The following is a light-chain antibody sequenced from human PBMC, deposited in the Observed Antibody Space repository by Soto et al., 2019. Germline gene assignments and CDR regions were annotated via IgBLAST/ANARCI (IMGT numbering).Light chain of an antibody. CDR2: EIS. Sequence: QSALTQPASVSGAPGQSVTISCTGTSSNVGAYNYVSWYQQHPGKAPKLMIFEISDRPSGVSHRFAGTKSGNASSLTISGLDADDDDYYCWSSFRTINTLVFGGGTKLTVL. CDR3: SSFRTINTLV. J-gene: IGLJ2*01. CDR1: SSNVGAYNY. V-gene: IGLV2-14*01.